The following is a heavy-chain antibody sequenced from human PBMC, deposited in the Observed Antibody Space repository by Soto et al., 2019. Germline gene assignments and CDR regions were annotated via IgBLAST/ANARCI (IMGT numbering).Heavy chain of an antibody. D-gene: IGHD2-21*02. CDR3: ARDQTPYGDSPLDC. V-gene: IGHV3-30*03. J-gene: IGHJ4*02. CDR2: ISYDGSNE. Sequence: PGGSLRLSCAASGFTFSDYGMSWVRQAPGKGLEWVAFISYDGSNEYYADSVKGRFAISRDSSMNTVYLQVNSLRAEDTAVYYCARDQTPYGDSPLDCWGQGTLVTVSS. CDR1: GFTFSDYG.